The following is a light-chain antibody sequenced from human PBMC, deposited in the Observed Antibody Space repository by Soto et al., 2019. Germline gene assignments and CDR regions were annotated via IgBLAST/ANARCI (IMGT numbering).Light chain of an antibody. CDR3: QESHTTATWT. J-gene: IGKJ1*01. CDR2: AAS. V-gene: IGKV1-39*01. CDR1: QSISTY. Sequence: DIQMTQTPSSLSASVGDRVTMTCRASQSISTYLNWYQQHPGKAPKLLISAASTLQSGVPSRFSGSGSGTYFTLTISSLQTEDFATYYCQESHTTATWTFGQGTKVDI.